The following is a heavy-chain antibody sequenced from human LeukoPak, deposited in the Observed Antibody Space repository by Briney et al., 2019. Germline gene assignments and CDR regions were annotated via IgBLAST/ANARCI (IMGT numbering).Heavy chain of an antibody. V-gene: IGHV4-61*05. Sequence: PSETLSLTCTVSGGSISSSSYYWGWLRQPPGKGLEWVGYIHTSGSTSFNPSLKSRLSFSIDTSKNQVSLRLSSVTATDTAVYYCTRRRGGWGEGEFDFWGQGIPVTVST. J-gene: IGHJ4*02. CDR3: TRRRGGWGEGEFDF. CDR2: IHTSGST. CDR1: GGSISSSSYY. D-gene: IGHD3-16*01.